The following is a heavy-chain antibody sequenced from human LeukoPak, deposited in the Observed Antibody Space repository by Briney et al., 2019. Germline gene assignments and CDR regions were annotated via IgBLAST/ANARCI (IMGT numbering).Heavy chain of an antibody. D-gene: IGHD2-21*02. CDR1: GYTFTSYG. V-gene: IGHV1-18*01. CDR3: ARESSAYCGGDCYSDY. Sequence: GASVKVSCKASGYTFTSYGISGVRQAPGQGVEWMGWISAYNGNTNYAQKLQGRITMTTATSTSTAYMQLRSLRSDETAVYYCARESSAYCGGDCYSDYWGQGTLVTVSS. J-gene: IGHJ4*02. CDR2: ISAYNGNT.